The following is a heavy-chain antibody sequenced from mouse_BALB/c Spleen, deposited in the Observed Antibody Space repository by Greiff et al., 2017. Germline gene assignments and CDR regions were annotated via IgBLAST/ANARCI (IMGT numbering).Heavy chain of an antibody. CDR3: ARIWDWWYFDV. CDR2: IYWDDDK. Sequence: QVTLKVSGPGILQPSQTLSLTCSFSGFSLSTSGMGVSWIRQPSGKGLEWLAHIYWDDDKRYNPSLKSRLTISKDTSSNQVFLKITSVDTADTATYYCARIWDWWYFDVWGAGTTVTVSS. D-gene: IGHD4-1*01. J-gene: IGHJ1*01. CDR1: GFSLSTSGMG. V-gene: IGHV8-12*01.